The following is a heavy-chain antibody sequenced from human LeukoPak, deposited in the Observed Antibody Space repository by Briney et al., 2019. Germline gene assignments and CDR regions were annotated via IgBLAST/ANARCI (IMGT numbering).Heavy chain of an antibody. CDR2: INHSGST. V-gene: IGHV4-34*01. CDR3: ARVVLRFGAFDI. CDR1: GGSFSGYY. Sequence: SETLSLTCAVYGGSFSGYYWSWIRQPPGKGLEWIGEINHSGSTNYNPSLKSRVTISVDTSKNQFSLKLSSVTAADTAVYYCARVVLRFGAFDIWGQGTMVTVSS. D-gene: IGHD5-12*01. J-gene: IGHJ3*02.